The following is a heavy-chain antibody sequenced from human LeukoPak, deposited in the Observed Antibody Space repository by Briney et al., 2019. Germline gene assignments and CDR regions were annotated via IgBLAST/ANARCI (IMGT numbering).Heavy chain of an antibody. J-gene: IGHJ6*03. CDR1: GFTCSDYS. CDR2: ISSSGFTL. Sequence: GGSLRLSCVASGFTCSDYSMNWVRQAPGKGLEWVSYISSSGFTLNYADSVKGRFTISRDDAKNSLYLQMNSLRAEDTAVYYCVRGVPKTSYYYYYMDVWGKGTTVTVSS. D-gene: IGHD4-11*01. CDR3: VRGVPKTSYYYYYMDV. V-gene: IGHV3-48*01.